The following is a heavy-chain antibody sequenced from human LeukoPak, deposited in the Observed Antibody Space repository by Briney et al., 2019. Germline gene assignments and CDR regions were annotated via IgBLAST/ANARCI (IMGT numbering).Heavy chain of an antibody. CDR1: GGSFSGYY. CDR2: INHSGST. V-gene: IGHV4-34*01. D-gene: IGHD6-6*01. J-gene: IGHJ4*02. Sequence: KPSETLSLTCAVYGGSFSGYYWSWIRQPPGKGLEWIGEINHSGSTNYNPSLKSRVTISVDTSKNQFSLKLSSVTAADTAVYYCASHSSSRVDYWGQGTLVTVSS. CDR3: ASHSSSRVDY.